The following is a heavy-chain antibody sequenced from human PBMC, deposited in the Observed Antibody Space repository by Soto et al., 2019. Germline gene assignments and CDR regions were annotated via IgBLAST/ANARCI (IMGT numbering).Heavy chain of an antibody. J-gene: IGHJ4*02. CDR1: GFTFRSYS. CDR2: ISYDGRNQ. CDR3: ARGRWEPPDCCDF. D-gene: IGHD1-26*01. Sequence: QVQLVESGGGVVQPGRSLRLSCAASGFTFRSYSFHWVRQAPGKGLEWVALISYDGRNQYYADSVKGRFTISRDSSENTVHLQMNSLRPEDTAVYYCARGRWEPPDCCDFWGQGTLVTVSS. V-gene: IGHV3-30*04.